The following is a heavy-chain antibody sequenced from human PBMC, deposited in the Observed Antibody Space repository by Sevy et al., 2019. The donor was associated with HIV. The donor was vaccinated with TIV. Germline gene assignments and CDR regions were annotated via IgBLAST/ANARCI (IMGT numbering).Heavy chain of an antibody. J-gene: IGHJ3*02. D-gene: IGHD7-27*01. CDR3: XXXXXXXWGDALDI. Sequence: SETLSLTCTISGDSFSSGGHYWSWIRQHPGKGLEWLGYISNSGTTYYNPSLRSRVTIAVDTSKNQFSLKMTSVTAAXXXXXXXXXXXXXXWGDALDIWGQGTMVTVSS. CDR1: GDSFSSGGHY. CDR2: ISNSGTT. V-gene: IGHV4-31*02.